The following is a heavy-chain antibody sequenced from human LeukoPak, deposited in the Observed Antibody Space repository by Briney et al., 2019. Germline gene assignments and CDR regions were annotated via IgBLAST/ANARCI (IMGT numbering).Heavy chain of an antibody. Sequence: GGFLRLSCASSAFTFRSYSMTWVRQAPGKGLEWVSGITAGGGATDYADSVKGRFTISRDNSKNTLYLQMNSLRDDDTAIYFCAKGYYNSGSSFFDSWGQGTQVTVSS. J-gene: IGHJ4*02. D-gene: IGHD3-10*01. V-gene: IGHV3-23*01. CDR1: AFTFRSYS. CDR2: ITAGGGAT. CDR3: AKGYYNSGSSFFDS.